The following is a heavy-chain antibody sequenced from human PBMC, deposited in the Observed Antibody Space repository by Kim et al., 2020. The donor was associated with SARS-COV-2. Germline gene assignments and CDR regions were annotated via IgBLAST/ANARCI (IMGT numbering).Heavy chain of an antibody. Sequence: SQTLSLTCAVYGGSFSGYYWSWIRQPPGKGLEWIGEINHSGSTNYNPSLKSRVTISVDTSKNQFSLKLSSVTAADTAVYYCASRTTRKYSSSRFDPWGQGTLVTVSS. D-gene: IGHD6-6*01. J-gene: IGHJ5*02. CDR3: ASRTTRKYSSSRFDP. CDR2: INHSGST. CDR1: GGSFSGYY. V-gene: IGHV4-34*01.